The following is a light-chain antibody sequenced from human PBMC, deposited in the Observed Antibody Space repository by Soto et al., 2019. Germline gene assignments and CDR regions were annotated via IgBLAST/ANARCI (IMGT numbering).Light chain of an antibody. V-gene: IGKV3-15*01. Sequence: EIVLTQSPVTLSVSPGERATLSCRASQTLSSRHLAWYQQKPGQAPRLLIYGASTRATAIPARFSGSGSGTEFTLTISSLQSEDFAVYYCQQYNNWPVTFGQGTKVDIK. CDR1: QTLSSRH. CDR2: GAS. CDR3: QQYNNWPVT. J-gene: IGKJ1*01.